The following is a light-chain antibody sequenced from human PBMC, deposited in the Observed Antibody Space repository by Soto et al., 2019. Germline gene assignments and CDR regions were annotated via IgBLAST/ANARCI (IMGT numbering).Light chain of an antibody. V-gene: IGKV3-15*01. CDR2: GAS. CDR1: QSISNN. Sequence: EIVMTQSPATLSVSPGERATLSCRASQSISNNLAWYHQRPGQAPRLLIYGASTRATGIPARFSGSGSGKDITLTISSLQSADFAVYYCQQYNNWWTFGQGTRVDIK. CDR3: QQYNNWWT. J-gene: IGKJ1*01.